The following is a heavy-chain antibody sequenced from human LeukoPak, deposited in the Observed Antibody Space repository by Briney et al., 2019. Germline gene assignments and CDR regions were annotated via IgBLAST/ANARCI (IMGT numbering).Heavy chain of an antibody. V-gene: IGHV3-11*04. CDR3: ARDRRGWWDKIDY. D-gene: IGHD6-19*01. J-gene: IGHJ4*02. Sequence: GGSLRLSCAASGFTFSDYYMSWIRQAPGKGLEWVSYISNSGSTIYYADSVKGRFTISRGNAKNSLYLQMNSLRAEDTAVYYCARDRRGWWDKIDYWGQGTLVTVSS. CDR1: GFTFSDYY. CDR2: ISNSGSTI.